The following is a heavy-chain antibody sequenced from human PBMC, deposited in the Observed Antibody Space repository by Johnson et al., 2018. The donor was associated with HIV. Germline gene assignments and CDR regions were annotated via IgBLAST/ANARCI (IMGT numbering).Heavy chain of an antibody. D-gene: IGHD3-10*01. CDR2: ISYDGSNK. J-gene: IGHJ3*02. V-gene: IGHV3-30*03. Sequence: QVQLVESGGGVVQPGRSLRLSCAASGFTFSSYGMHWVRQAPGKGLEWVAVISYDGSNKYYADSVKGRFTISRDNSKNTLYLQMNSLRPEDTAVYYCARVHVRGIIFDAFDIWGQGTMVTVSS. CDR3: ARVHVRGIIFDAFDI. CDR1: GFTFSSYG.